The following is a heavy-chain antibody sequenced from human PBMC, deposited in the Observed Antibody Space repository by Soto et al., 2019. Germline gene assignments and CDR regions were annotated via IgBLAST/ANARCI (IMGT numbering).Heavy chain of an antibody. D-gene: IGHD2-21*01. CDR1: GFTFSTYW. CDR3: VRGVNPFDI. CDR2: INSDGRST. Sequence: EVQLVESGGGLVQPGGSLRLSCAASGFTFSTYWMHWVRQAPGKGLVWVSRINSDGRSTDYADSVKGRFTISRDNAKNTPYLQMNSLRAEDTAVYYCVRGVNPFDIWGQGTMVTDSS. J-gene: IGHJ3*02. V-gene: IGHV3-74*01.